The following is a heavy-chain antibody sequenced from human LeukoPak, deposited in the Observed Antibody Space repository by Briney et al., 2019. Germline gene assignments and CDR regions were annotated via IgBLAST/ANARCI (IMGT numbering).Heavy chain of an antibody. Sequence: GESLKISCKGSGHSFTTYWIAWLRQKPGKGLEWMGVIYPRDSETKYSPSFQGQVTFSVDKSFSTAYLQWHSLEASDTAMYYCARPLPGAHSGSYYFDFWGQGTLVAVSS. CDR2: IYPRDSET. CDR3: ARPLPGAHSGSYYFDF. CDR1: GHSFTTYW. V-gene: IGHV5-51*01. D-gene: IGHD1-26*01. J-gene: IGHJ4*02.